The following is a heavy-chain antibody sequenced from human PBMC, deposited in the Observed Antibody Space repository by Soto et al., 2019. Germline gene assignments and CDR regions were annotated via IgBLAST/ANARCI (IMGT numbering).Heavy chain of an antibody. CDR2: INAGNGNT. CDR3: ARSGSYYHYYYGMDV. CDR1: GYTFTSYA. D-gene: IGHD1-26*01. J-gene: IGHJ6*02. V-gene: IGHV1-3*01. Sequence: GASVKVSCKASGYTFTSYAMHWVRQAPGQRLEWMGWINAGNGNTKYSQKFQGRVTITRDTSASTAYMELSSLRSEDTAVYYCARSGSYYHYYYGMDVWGQGTTVTVS.